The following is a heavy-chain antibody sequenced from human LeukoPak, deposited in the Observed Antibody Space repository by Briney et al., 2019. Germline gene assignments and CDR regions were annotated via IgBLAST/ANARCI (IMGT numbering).Heavy chain of an antibody. CDR1: GFTFSSYA. J-gene: IGHJ4*02. Sequence: GGSLRLSCAASGFTFSSYAMSWVRQAPGKGLEWVSAISLGGVNTYYADSVKGRFTVSRVNSKNTLYLQMNSLRVEDTAVYYCAKTVMYSSSAVDYWGQGTLATVSS. CDR2: ISLGGVNT. CDR3: AKTVMYSSSAVDY. V-gene: IGHV3-23*01. D-gene: IGHD6-6*01.